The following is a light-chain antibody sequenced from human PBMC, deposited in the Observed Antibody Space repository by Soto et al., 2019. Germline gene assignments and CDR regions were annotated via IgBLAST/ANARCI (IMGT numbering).Light chain of an antibody. V-gene: IGKV3-11*01. CDR2: DAS. CDR1: QSVSSY. CDR3: QHRSIWPVP. Sequence: EIVLTKSPATLSLSPGERATLSCRASQSVSSYLAWYQQKPGQAPRLLIFDASNRATGIPARFSGSGSGTDFTLTISSLEPEDFAVYYCQHRSIWPVPFGQGTRLEIK. J-gene: IGKJ5*01.